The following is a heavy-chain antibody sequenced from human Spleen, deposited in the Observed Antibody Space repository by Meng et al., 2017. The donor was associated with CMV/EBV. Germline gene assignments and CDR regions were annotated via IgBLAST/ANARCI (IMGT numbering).Heavy chain of an antibody. CDR1: GYTFTGYY. J-gene: IGHJ5*01. CDR3: AMGRRAIGGSYYGLAWFDP. V-gene: IGHV1-2*02. CDR2: INPNSGGT. D-gene: IGHD1-26*01. Sequence: ASVKVSCKASGYTFTGYYIHWVRQAPGQGLEWMGWINPNSGGTNYAQKFQGRVTMTRDTSISTAYVELRRVRSDDTAVYYCAMGRRAIGGSYYGLAWFDPWGQGTLVTVSS.